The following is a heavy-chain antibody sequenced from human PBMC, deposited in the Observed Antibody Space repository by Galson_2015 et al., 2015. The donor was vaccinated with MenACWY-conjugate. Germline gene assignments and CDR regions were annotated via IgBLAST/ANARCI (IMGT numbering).Heavy chain of an antibody. J-gene: IGHJ6*04. D-gene: IGHD6-13*01. CDR3: AKDEGHSSNWYVGLDV. CDR1: GFTFSNYA. Sequence: SLRLSCAASGFTFSNYAMSWVRQAPGKGLEWVSAITGSGRGTYYADSVKGRFTIFRNNSKSTLYLQMNSLRAEDTAVFYCAKDEGHSSNWYVGLDVWGKGTTVTVSS. V-gene: IGHV3-23*01. CDR2: ITGSGRGT.